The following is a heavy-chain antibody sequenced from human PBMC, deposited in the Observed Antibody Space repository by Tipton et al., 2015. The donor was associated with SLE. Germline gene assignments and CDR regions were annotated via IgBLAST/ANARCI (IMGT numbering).Heavy chain of an antibody. CDR3: ARRHYSGPFDS. Sequence: TLSLTCTVSGGSIDSNYWSWIRQPPGKELESIGSVYHTGSTNYNPSLKSRVTISVDTSKHQFSLKLNSVTAADTAVYYCARRHYSGPFDSWGQGTLVTVSS. CDR1: GGSIDSNY. J-gene: IGHJ4*02. D-gene: IGHD5-12*01. CDR2: VYHTGST. V-gene: IGHV4-59*12.